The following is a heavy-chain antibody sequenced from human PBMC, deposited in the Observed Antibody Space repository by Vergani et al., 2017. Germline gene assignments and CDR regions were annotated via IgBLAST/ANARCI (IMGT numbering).Heavy chain of an antibody. V-gene: IGHV4-4*02. D-gene: IGHD5-12*01. CDR3: AREGPGTVITKRGYSGYNDPSYYYYYMDV. Sequence: VQLVESGGGLVQPGGSLRLSCAASGFTFSSYWMSWVRQAPGKGLEWIGEINHSGSTNYNPSLKSRVTISVDTSKNQFSLKLSSVTDADTAVYYCAREGPGTVITKRGYSGYNDPSYYYYYMDVWGKGP. J-gene: IGHJ6*03. CDR2: INHSGST. CDR1: GFTFSSYW.